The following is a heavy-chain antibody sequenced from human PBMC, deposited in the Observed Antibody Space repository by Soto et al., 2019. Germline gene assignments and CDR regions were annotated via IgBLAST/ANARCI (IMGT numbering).Heavy chain of an antibody. D-gene: IGHD4-4*01. CDR3: ARGMTTVTTLDY. CDR2: MYHSGST. J-gene: IGHJ4*02. Sequence: SATLTHTCRPSGSSITSGCSSWSWIRQPPGKGLEWIGYMYHSGSTYYNPSLKSRITISIDRSKNQLSLKLSSVTAADTAVYYCARGMTTVTTLDYWGQG. V-gene: IGHV4-30-2*01. CDR1: GSSITSGCSS.